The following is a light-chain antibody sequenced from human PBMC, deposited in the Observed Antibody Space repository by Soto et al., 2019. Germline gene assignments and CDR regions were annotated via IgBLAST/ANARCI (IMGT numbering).Light chain of an antibody. CDR1: SSNTGAGYD. CDR2: SNN. Sequence: QSVLTQPPSVSGAPGQRVTMSCTGSSSNTGAGYDVHWYQQLPGTAPKLLIYSNNNRPSGVPDRFSGSKSGTSASLAITGLQAEDVADYYCQSFDSSLSGGVFGGGTKLTVL. CDR3: QSFDSSLSGGV. V-gene: IGLV1-40*01. J-gene: IGLJ3*02.